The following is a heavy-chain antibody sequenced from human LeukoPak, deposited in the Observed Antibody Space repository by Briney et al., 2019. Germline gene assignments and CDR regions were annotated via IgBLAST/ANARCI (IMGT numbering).Heavy chain of an antibody. CDR3: ARTEGRYGYPGY. Sequence: PSETLSLTCTVSGGSISSYYWNWIRQPPGKGLEWMGDIYYSGSTNYNPSIKSRVTTSLDTSKNHFSLKLSSVTAADTAVYYCARTEGRYGYPGYWGQGTLVIVSS. J-gene: IGHJ4*02. V-gene: IGHV4-59*01. CDR2: IYYSGST. CDR1: GGSISSYY. D-gene: IGHD5-18*01.